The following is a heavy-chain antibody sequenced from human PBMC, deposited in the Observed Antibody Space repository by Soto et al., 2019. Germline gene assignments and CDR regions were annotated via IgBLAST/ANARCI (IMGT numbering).Heavy chain of an antibody. D-gene: IGHD2-2*01. CDR3: ARDKVPAAPSDAFDI. CDR1: GFTFSSYG. Sequence: GGSLRLSCAASGFTFSSYGMHWVRQAPGKGLEWVAVIWYDGSNKYYADSVKGRFTISRDNSKNTLYLQMNSLRAEDTAVYYCARDKVPAAPSDAFDIWGQGTMVTVS. V-gene: IGHV3-33*01. J-gene: IGHJ3*02. CDR2: IWYDGSNK.